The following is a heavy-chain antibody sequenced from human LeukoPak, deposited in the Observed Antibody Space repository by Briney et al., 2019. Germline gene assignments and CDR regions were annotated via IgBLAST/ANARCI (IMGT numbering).Heavy chain of an antibody. Sequence: GGSLRLSCAASGFTFSSYSMNWVRQAPGKGLEWVSSISSSSSYIYYADSVKGRFTISRDNAKTSLYLQMNSLRAEDTAVYYCAIKIGGGGSSWYSYFDYWGQGTLVTVSS. V-gene: IGHV3-21*01. CDR1: GFTFSSYS. D-gene: IGHD6-13*01. CDR2: ISSSSSYI. CDR3: AIKIGGGGSSWYSYFDY. J-gene: IGHJ4*02.